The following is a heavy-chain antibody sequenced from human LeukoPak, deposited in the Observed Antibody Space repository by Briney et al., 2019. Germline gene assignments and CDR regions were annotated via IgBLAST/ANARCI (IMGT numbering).Heavy chain of an antibody. CDR1: GYSISSGYY. Sequence: SETLSLTCTVSGYSISSGYYWGWVRQPPGKGLEWIGTVYHSGSTYYNPSLRSRVTISVETSKNQFSLNLTSVTAADTAVYYCARVETLRLVTVYYYYMDVWGKGTTVTVSS. CDR2: VYHSGST. J-gene: IGHJ6*03. V-gene: IGHV4-38-2*02. D-gene: IGHD5-12*01. CDR3: ARVETLRLVTVYYYYMDV.